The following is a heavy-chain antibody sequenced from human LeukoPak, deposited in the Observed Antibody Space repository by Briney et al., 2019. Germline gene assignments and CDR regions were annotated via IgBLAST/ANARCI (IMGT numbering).Heavy chain of an antibody. Sequence: ASVKVSCKASGYTFTSYGISWVRQAPGQGLEWMGWISAYNGNTNYAQKLQGRVTMTTDASTSTAYMELRSLRSDDTAVYYCARERRGAPTPRGAFDIWGQGTMVTASS. J-gene: IGHJ3*02. V-gene: IGHV1-18*01. CDR1: GYTFTSYG. D-gene: IGHD3-10*01. CDR3: ARERRGAPTPRGAFDI. CDR2: ISAYNGNT.